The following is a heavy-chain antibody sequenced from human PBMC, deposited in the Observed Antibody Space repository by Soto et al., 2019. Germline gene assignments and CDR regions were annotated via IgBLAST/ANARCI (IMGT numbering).Heavy chain of an antibody. V-gene: IGHV3-9*01. CDR2: ISWNSGSI. CDR3: AKTPGGGFDY. Sequence: GGSLRLSCAASGFTFDDYAMHWVRQAPGKGLEWVSGISWNSGSIGYADSVKGRFTISRDNAKNSLYLQMNSLRAEDTALYYCAKTPGGGFDYWGQGTLVTVSS. D-gene: IGHD2-15*01. CDR1: GFTFDDYA. J-gene: IGHJ4*02.